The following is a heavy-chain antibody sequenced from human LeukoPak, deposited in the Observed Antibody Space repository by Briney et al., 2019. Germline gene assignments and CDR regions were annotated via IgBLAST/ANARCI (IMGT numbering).Heavy chain of an antibody. CDR2: IYYSGST. CDR3: ARVSFGDLDY. Sequence: PSETLSLTCSVSGGSINFYYWTWIRQPPGKGLEWIGYIYYSGSTNYNPSPKSRVTISVDTSKNHFSLKLTSVTAADTAVYYCARVSFGDLDYWGQGTLVTVSS. J-gene: IGHJ4*02. D-gene: IGHD3-16*01. CDR1: GGSINFYY. V-gene: IGHV4-59*01.